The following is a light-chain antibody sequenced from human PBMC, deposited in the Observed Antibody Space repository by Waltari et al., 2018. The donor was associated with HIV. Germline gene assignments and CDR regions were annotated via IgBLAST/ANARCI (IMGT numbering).Light chain of an antibody. CDR3: TAWDDGLSDPV. CDR2: SNN. V-gene: IGLV1-44*01. J-gene: IGLJ3*02. CDR1: SANIGRTT. Sequence: QSVLTQPPSASGTPGQRVTISGSGSSANIGRTTVTWYQQRPRTAPTLLIYSNNQRPSGVPARFSGSKSGTSASLASSGLQSEDEADYYCTAWDDGLSDPVFGGGTKLTVL.